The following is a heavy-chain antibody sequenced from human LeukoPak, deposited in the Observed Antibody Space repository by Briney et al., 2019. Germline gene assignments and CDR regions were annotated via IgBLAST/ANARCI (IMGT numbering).Heavy chain of an antibody. V-gene: IGHV3-74*01. CDR3: VSALGGQGGH. D-gene: IGHD1-26*01. CDR1: AFTFSTYR. Sequence: SGGSLRLSCASAAFTFSTYRKNWVRQAPWKGPLWVSHINNDGRSTNYADSVKGRFTISRDNAKSTLFLQMNSLRVDDTAVYYCVSALGGQGGHWGQGTLVTVSS. CDR2: INNDGRST. J-gene: IGHJ4*02.